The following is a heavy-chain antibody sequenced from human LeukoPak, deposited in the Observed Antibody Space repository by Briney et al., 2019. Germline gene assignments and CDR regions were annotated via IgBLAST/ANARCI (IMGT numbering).Heavy chain of an antibody. CDR1: GFTFGPYT. D-gene: IGHD3-10*01. V-gene: IGHV3-66*01. CDR2: IYSGGST. CDR3: ARALFTYYYGSGSPLYFDY. Sequence: GGSLRLSCAASGFTFGPYTMNWVRQAPGKGLEWVSVIYSGGSTYYADSVKGRFTISRDNSKNTLYLQMNSLRAEDTAVYYCARALFTYYYGSGSPLYFDYWGQGTLVTVSS. J-gene: IGHJ4*02.